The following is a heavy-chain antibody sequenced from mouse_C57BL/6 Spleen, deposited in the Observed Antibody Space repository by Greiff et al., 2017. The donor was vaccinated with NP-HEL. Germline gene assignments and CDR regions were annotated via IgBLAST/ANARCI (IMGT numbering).Heavy chain of an antibody. CDR1: GFTFSDYG. CDR3: ARSYYSKGADY. J-gene: IGHJ2*01. V-gene: IGHV5-17*01. Sequence: EVHLVESGGGLVKPGGSLKLSCAASGFTFSDYGMHWVRQAPEKGLEWVAYISSGSSTIYYADTVKGRFNISRDNAKNTLFLQMTSLRSEDTAMYYCARSYYSKGADYWGQGTTLTVSS. D-gene: IGHD2-5*01. CDR2: ISSGSSTI.